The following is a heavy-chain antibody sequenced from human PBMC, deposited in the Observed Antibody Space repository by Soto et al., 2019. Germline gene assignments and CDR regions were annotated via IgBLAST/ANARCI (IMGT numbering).Heavy chain of an antibody. V-gene: IGHV4-39*01. CDR2: IYYSGST. Sequence: SETLSLTCTVSGGSISSSSYYWGWIRQPPGKGLEWIGSIYYSGSTYYNPSLKSRVTISVDTSKNQFSLKLSSVTAADTAVYYCATVSPGLVLEWSRVWGQGTLVTVSS. CDR3: ATVSPGLVLEWSRV. CDR1: GGSISSSSYY. D-gene: IGHD3-3*01. J-gene: IGHJ4*02.